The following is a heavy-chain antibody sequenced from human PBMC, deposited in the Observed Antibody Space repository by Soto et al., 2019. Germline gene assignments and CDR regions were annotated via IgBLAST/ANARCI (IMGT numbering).Heavy chain of an antibody. CDR1: GFTSSTYG. CDR2: IWYDGSHK. D-gene: IGHD1-26*01. CDR3: ARAVGPFDY. Sequence: QVQLVESGGGVVQPGRSLRLSCAASGFTSSTYGMHWVRQAPGTGLEWVAVIWYDGSHKDYVESVKGRFTISRDNSKNTLYLQMNSLRVEDTAVYYCARAVGPFDYWGQGTLVAVSS. J-gene: IGHJ4*02. V-gene: IGHV3-33*01.